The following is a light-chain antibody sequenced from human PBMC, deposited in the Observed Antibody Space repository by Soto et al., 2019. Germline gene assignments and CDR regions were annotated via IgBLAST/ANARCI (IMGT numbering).Light chain of an antibody. CDR1: QSVSSSY. CDR2: GAS. Sequence: EIVLTQSPGTLSLSPGERATLSCRASQSVSSSYLAWYQQKPGQAPRLLLYGASSRTTGIPDRFSGRGSGTNFTLTISRLEPEDFAVYYCQQYGSSPGTFGQGTKVEIK. J-gene: IGKJ1*01. CDR3: QQYGSSPGT. V-gene: IGKV3-20*01.